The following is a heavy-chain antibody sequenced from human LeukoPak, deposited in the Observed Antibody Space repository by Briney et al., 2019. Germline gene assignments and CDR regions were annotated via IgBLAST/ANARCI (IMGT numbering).Heavy chain of an antibody. V-gene: IGHV3-48*03. CDR2: ISNSGSII. D-gene: IGHD3-22*01. CDR3: ARALSYDSSGYYYVPMYYFDY. CDR1: GFTFTNYE. J-gene: IGHJ4*02. Sequence: GGSLRLSCAASGFTFTNYEMNWVRQAPGKGLEWVSYISNSGSIIYYADSVKGRFTISRDNAKNSLYLQMNGLRTEDTAVYYCARALSYDSSGYYYVPMYYFDYWGQGTLVTVSS.